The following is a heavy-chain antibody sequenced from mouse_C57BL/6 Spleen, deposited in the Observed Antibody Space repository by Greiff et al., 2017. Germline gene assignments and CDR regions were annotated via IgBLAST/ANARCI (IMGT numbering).Heavy chain of an antibody. V-gene: IGHV5-9*01. D-gene: IGHD1-1*01. CDR3: ARKHYGSSFDY. Sequence: EVMLVESGGGLVKPGGSLKLSCAASGFTFCSYTLSWVRQTPEKRLEWVATISGGGGNTYYPDSVKGRFTISRDNAKNTLYLQMSSLRSEDTALYYCARKHYGSSFDYWGQGPTLTVSS. CDR2: ISGGGGNT. J-gene: IGHJ2*01. CDR1: GFTFCSYT.